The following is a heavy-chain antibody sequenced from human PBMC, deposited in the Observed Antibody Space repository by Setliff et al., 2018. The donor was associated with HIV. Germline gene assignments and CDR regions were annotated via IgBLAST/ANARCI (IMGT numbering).Heavy chain of an antibody. CDR3: ARDFCGSSCSSGYGYFDH. Sequence: PGGSLRLSCGASGFSFSSYSMNWVRQAPGKGLEWVSYISPSSTIIYYPDSVKGRFTTSRDNARNSLYLDMNSLRADDTAVYYCARDFCGSSCSSGYGYFDHWGQGTLVTVSS. V-gene: IGHV3-48*01. CDR2: ISPSSTII. CDR1: GFSFSSYS. J-gene: IGHJ4*02. D-gene: IGHD2-15*01.